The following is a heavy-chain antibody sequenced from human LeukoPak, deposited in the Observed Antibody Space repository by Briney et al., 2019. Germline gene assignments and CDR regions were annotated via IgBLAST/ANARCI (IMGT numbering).Heavy chain of an antibody. J-gene: IGHJ3*02. CDR3: AREYRGSSFGVVSHAFDI. CDR2: IYYSGST. Sequence: SETLSLTCTVSGGSISSYYWGWIRQPPGKGLEWIGYIYYSGSTNYNPSLKSRVTISVDTSKNQFSLKLSSVTAADTAVYYCAREYRGSSFGVVSHAFDIWGQGTMVTVSS. D-gene: IGHD3-3*01. CDR1: GGSISSYY. V-gene: IGHV4-59*01.